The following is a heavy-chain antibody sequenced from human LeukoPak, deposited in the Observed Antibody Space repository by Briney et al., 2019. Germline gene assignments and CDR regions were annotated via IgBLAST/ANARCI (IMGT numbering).Heavy chain of an antibody. D-gene: IGHD3-16*01. J-gene: IGHJ4*02. CDR2: INWNGGST. V-gene: IGHV3-20*04. CDR1: GFTFDDYG. Sequence: GGSLRLSCAASGFTFDDYGMSWVRQAPGKGLEWGSGINWNGGSTGYEDSVQGRFTISRDNAKNSLYLQMNSLRAEDTALYYCARDGSYGKNFDYWGQGTLVTVSS. CDR3: ARDGSYGKNFDY.